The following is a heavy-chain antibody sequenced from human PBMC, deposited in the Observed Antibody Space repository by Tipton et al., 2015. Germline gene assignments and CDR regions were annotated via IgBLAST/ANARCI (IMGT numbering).Heavy chain of an antibody. Sequence: SLRLSCAASGFTFSTYAMTWVRQSPGKGLEWVANINQDGTEEYYVDSVKGRFTISRENSKNSLFLQLNSLSLDDTAVYYCARIEAASRYFSPYYGMDVWGQGTTVTVSS. CDR1: GFTFSTYA. V-gene: IGHV3-7*03. J-gene: IGHJ6*02. D-gene: IGHD3-9*01. CDR2: INQDGTEE. CDR3: ARIEAASRYFSPYYGMDV.